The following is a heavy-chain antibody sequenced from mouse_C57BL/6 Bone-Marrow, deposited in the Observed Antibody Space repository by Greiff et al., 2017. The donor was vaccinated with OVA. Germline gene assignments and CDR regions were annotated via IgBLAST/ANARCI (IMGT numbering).Heavy chain of an antibody. V-gene: IGHV1-59*01. CDR1: GYPFTSYW. CDR2: IDPSDGFT. Sequence: QVQLQQPGAELVRPGASVKLSCKASGYPFTSYWMHWVKQRPGQGLEWIGVIDPSDGFTNYNHKFKGKATLTVDTSSSTAYMQLRSLTSEDSAGDYCASDYGSSLDYWGQGTMVTVSA. J-gene: IGHJ3*01. D-gene: IGHD1-1*01. CDR3: ASDYGSSLDY.